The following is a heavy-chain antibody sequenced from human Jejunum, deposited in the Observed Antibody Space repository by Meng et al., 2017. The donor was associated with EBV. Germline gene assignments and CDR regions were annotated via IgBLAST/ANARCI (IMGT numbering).Heavy chain of an antibody. Sequence: QAQLQESGPGLVTPSGPLSLTCAVSGASITGTNWWSWVRQPPGKGLEWIAEIWHGGNTNYNPALKSRVTISVDKSNNQFSLKLASVTAADTAVYFCARGNAYNVPSFDYWGQGTLVTVSS. CDR2: IWHGGNT. J-gene: IGHJ4*02. CDR3: ARGNAYNVPSFDY. CDR1: GASITGTNW. V-gene: IGHV4-4*02. D-gene: IGHD5-24*01.